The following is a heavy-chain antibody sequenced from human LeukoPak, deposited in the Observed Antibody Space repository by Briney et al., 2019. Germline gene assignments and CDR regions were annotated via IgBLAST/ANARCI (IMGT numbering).Heavy chain of an antibody. CDR1: GYSFTSYW. CDR2: IDPSDSYT. D-gene: IGHD3-10*01. CDR3: ASQIYYGSGSSDY. J-gene: IGHJ4*02. V-gene: IGHV5-10-1*01. Sequence: HGESLKISCKGSGYSFTSYWISWVRQMPGKGLEWMGRIDPSDSYTNYSPSFQGHVTISADKSISTAYLQWSSLKASDTAMYYCASQIYYGSGSSDYWGQGTLVTVSS.